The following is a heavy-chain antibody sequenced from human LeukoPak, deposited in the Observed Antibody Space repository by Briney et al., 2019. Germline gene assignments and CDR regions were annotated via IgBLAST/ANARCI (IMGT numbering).Heavy chain of an antibody. CDR1: GGSISSYY. V-gene: IGHV4-4*07. D-gene: IGHD2-2*01. J-gene: IGHJ6*03. Sequence: SETLSLTCTVSGGSISSYYWSWIRQPAGKGLEWIGRIYTSGSTNYSPSLKSRVTMSVDTSKNQFSLKLSSVTAADTAVYYCAREGYCTGTSCSYYYYYYMDVWGKGTTVTVSS. CDR2: IYTSGST. CDR3: AREGYCTGTSCSYYYYYYMDV.